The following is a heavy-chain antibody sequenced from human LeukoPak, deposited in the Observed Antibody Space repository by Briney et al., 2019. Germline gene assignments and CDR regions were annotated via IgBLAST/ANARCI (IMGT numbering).Heavy chain of an antibody. V-gene: IGHV3-30*18. CDR3: AKDGPAGGWFYVDH. J-gene: IGHJ4*02. CDR2: ISSDGSNK. CDR1: GFTFSDYG. D-gene: IGHD3-10*01. Sequence: GGSLRLSCAGSGFTFSDYGRQWVRQAPGKGLEWVAVISSDGSNKYYADSVKGRFSLSRDNSKNTVYVQMNSLRAEDTAVYYCAKDGPAGGWFYVDHWGQGTLLTVSS.